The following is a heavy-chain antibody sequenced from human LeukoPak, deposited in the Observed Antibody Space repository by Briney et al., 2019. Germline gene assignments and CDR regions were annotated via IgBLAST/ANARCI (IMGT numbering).Heavy chain of an antibody. D-gene: IGHD3-22*01. CDR3: AKLYYYDSSGYYSRLPYYFDY. CDR2: IKQDGSEK. V-gene: IGHV3-7*03. J-gene: IGHJ4*02. CDR1: GFTFSSYW. Sequence: GGSLRLSCAASGFTFSSYWMSWVRQAPGKGLEWVANIKQDGSEKYYVDSVKGRFTISRDNARNSLYLQMNSLRAEDTAVYYCAKLYYYDSSGYYSRLPYYFDYWGQGTLVTVSS.